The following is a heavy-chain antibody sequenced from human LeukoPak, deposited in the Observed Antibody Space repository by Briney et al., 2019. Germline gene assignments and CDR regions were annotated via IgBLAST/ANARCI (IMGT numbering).Heavy chain of an antibody. Sequence: ASVKVSCKASGYTFTGHYMHWVRQAPGQGLEWMGWINPKNAGTNYAQKFQGRVTMTRDTSISTFYMELSRLRSDDTAVYYCARDVGEYCSSMNCYASDHWGQGTLVTVSS. D-gene: IGHD2-2*01. V-gene: IGHV1-2*02. CDR3: ARDVGEYCSSMNCYASDH. J-gene: IGHJ4*02. CDR2: INPKNAGT. CDR1: GYTFTGHY.